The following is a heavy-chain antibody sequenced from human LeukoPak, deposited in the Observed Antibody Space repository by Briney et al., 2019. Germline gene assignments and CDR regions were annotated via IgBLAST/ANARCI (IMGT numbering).Heavy chain of an antibody. CDR2: INHSGST. CDR1: GGSFSGYY. Sequence: PSETLSLTCAVYGGSFSGYYWSWVRQPPGKGLEWIGEINHSGSTNYNPSLKSRVTISVDTSKNQFSLKLSSVTAAETAVYYCARVGARSYYFDYWGQGTLVTVSS. V-gene: IGHV4-34*01. J-gene: IGHJ4*02. D-gene: IGHD1-26*01. CDR3: ARVGARSYYFDY.